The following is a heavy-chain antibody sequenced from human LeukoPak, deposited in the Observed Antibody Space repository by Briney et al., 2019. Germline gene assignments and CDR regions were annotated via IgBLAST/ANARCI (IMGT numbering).Heavy chain of an antibody. Sequence: PGGSLRLSCAASGFTFSDYNMNWVRQAPGKGLEWISYISSSSTTIYYADSVKGRITISRDNAKNSLYLQMNSLRVEDTAVYHCARDHFGYRLDYWGQGTLVTVSS. J-gene: IGHJ4*02. CDR1: GFTFSDYN. D-gene: IGHD6-25*01. V-gene: IGHV3-48*04. CDR2: ISSSSTTI. CDR3: ARDHFGYRLDY.